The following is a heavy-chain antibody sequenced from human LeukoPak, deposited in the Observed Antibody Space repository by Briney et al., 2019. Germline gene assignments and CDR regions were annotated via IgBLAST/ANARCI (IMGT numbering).Heavy chain of an antibody. J-gene: IGHJ6*03. Sequence: SETLSLTCTVSGGSINNYYWSWIRQPAGKGLEWIGRIYTSGSTNYNPSLKSRVTMSVDTSKNQFSLKLSSVTAADTAVYYCARALGYYDSSGYSPANYYYYYMDVWGKGITVTVSS. V-gene: IGHV4-4*07. CDR3: ARALGYYDSSGYSPANYYYYYMDV. CDR2: IYTSGST. CDR1: GGSINNYY. D-gene: IGHD3-22*01.